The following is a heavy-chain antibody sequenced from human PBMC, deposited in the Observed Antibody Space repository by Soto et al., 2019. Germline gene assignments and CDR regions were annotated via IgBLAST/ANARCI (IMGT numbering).Heavy chain of an antibody. J-gene: IGHJ6*04. CDR2: ITAYNGDT. CDR1: GYTFSKYA. Sequence: QIHLVQSGAEVKKPGASVKVSCVASGYTFSKYAITWVRQAPGQGLVWMGWITAYNGDTKFAQKFQGRVTLTTDISTSPADMELRGLRSDDTAVYYCATYIAPQTGIDVWGKGTEVTVSS. D-gene: IGHD3-16*01. V-gene: IGHV1-18*01. CDR3: ATYIAPQTGIDV.